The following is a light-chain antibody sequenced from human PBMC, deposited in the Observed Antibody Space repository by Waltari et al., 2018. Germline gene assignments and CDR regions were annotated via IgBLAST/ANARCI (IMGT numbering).Light chain of an antibody. CDR1: SSNLGSNF. V-gene: IGLV1-47*01. CDR2: RNN. Sequence: QSVLTQPPSASGTPGQTVNIAWSGSSSNLGSNFVYWYQQLPGTAPKLLIYRNNQRRSGVPDRFSGSKSCTSPSLAISGLRSEDEAEYDCAAWDDSLYEVFGGGTKLTVL. J-gene: IGLJ3*02. CDR3: AAWDDSLYEV.